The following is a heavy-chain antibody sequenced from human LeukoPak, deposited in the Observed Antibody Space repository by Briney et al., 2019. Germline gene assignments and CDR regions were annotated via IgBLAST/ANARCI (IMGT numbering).Heavy chain of an antibody. J-gene: IGHJ6*03. CDR2: IYTSGST. V-gene: IGHV4-4*07. D-gene: IGHD2-2*01. Sequence: SETLSLTCTVSGGSISSYYWSWIRQPAGKGLEWIGRIYTSGSTNYNPSLKSRVTMSVDTSKNQFSLKLSSVTAADTAVYYCAREYCSSTSCYYYMDVWGKGTTVTVSS. CDR3: AREYCSSTSCYYYMDV. CDR1: GGSISSYY.